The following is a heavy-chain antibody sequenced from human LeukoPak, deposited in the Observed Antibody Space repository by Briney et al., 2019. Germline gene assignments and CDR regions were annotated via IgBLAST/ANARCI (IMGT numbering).Heavy chain of an antibody. V-gene: IGHV3-21*01. J-gene: IGHJ4*02. CDR1: EFTFSSNK. D-gene: IGHD3-16*01. CDR3: ARDPGGGNY. CDR2: ISSSSSYI. Sequence: PGGPLKPSFAPSEFTFSSNKINWARQAPGKGLEWVSSISSSSSYIYYADSVKGRFTISRDNAKNSLYLQMNSLRAEDTAVYYCARDPGGGNYWGQGTLVTVSS.